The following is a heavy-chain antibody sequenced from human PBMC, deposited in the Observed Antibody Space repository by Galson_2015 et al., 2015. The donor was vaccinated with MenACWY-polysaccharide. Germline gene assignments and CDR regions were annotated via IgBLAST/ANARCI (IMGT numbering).Heavy chain of an antibody. D-gene: IGHD6-13*01. J-gene: IGHJ6*02. V-gene: IGHV3-48*01. CDR1: GFTFSSYR. Sequence: SLRLSCAASGFTFSSYRMNWVRQAPGKGLEWVSYISSSSSTIYYADSVKGRFTISRDNAKNSLYLQMNSLRAEDTAVYYCASAIAAAGTWGYHYYGMDVWGQGTRSPSP. CDR2: ISSSSSTI. CDR3: ASAIAAAGTWGYHYYGMDV.